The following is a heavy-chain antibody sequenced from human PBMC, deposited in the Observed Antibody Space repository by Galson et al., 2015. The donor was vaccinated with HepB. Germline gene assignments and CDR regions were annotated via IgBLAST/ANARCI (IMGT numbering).Heavy chain of an antibody. CDR1: GYTFTSYG. D-gene: IGHD6-13*01. Sequence: SVKVSCKASGYTFTSYGISWVRQAPGQGLEWMGWISAYNGNTNYAQKLQGRVTMTTDTSTSTAYMELRSLRSDDTAVYYCARLRAKYSSGWYLGRTEVYYFDYWGQGTLVTVSS. J-gene: IGHJ4*02. CDR2: ISAYNGNT. V-gene: IGHV1-18*01. CDR3: ARLRAKYSSGWYLGRTEVYYFDY.